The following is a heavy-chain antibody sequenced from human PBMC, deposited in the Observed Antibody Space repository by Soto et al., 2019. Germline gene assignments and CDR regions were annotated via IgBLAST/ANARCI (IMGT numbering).Heavy chain of an antibody. V-gene: IGHV1-69*13. CDR2: IIPIFGTA. J-gene: IGHJ5*02. D-gene: IGHD3-22*01. CDR1: GGTFSSYA. Sequence: SVKVSCKASGGTFSSYAISWVRQAPGQGLEWMGGIIPIFGTANYAQKFQGRVTITADESTSTAYMELSSLRSEDTAVYYCARDLSSRYDSSGYYSGWFDPWGQGTLVTV. CDR3: ARDLSSRYDSSGYYSGWFDP.